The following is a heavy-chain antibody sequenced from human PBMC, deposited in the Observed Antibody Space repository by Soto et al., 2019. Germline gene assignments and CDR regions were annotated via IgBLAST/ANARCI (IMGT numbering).Heavy chain of an antibody. J-gene: IGHJ3*02. CDR1: GGSISSGGYY. Sequence: TLSVTCTVSGGSISSGGYYWSWIRQHPGKGLEWIGYIYYSGSTYYNPSLKSRVTISVDTSKNQFSLKLSSVTAADTAVYYCARRPEYCTNGVCDAFDIWGQGTMVTVSS. V-gene: IGHV4-31*03. CDR2: IYYSGST. CDR3: ARRPEYCTNGVCDAFDI. D-gene: IGHD2-8*01.